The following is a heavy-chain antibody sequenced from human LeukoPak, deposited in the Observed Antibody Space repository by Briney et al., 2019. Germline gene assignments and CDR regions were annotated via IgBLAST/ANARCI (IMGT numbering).Heavy chain of an antibody. D-gene: IGHD1-20*01. Sequence: ASVKVSCKASGYSFTSYGFNWVRQAPGQGLEWMGWMSAYNGKTNYAHSLQGRVTMTEDTSTDTAYMELSSLRSEDTAVYYCATRPGGITGTTNWGDYWGQGTLVTVSS. CDR2: MSAYNGKT. J-gene: IGHJ4*02. V-gene: IGHV1-18*01. CDR3: ATRPGGITGTTNWGDY. CDR1: GYSFTSYG.